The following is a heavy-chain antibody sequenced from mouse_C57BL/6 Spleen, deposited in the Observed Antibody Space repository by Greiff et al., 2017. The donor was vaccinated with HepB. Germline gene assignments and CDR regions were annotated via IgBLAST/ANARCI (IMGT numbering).Heavy chain of an antibody. CDR1: GYSFTGYY. CDR2: INPSTGGT. CDR3: ARGPMDY. Sequence: VQLKHSGPELVKPGASVKISCKASGYSFTGYYMNWVKQSPEKSLEWIGEINPSTGGTTYNQKFKAKATLTVDKSSSTAYMQLKSLTSEDSAVYYCARGPMDYWGQGTSVTVSS. V-gene: IGHV1-42*01. J-gene: IGHJ4*01.